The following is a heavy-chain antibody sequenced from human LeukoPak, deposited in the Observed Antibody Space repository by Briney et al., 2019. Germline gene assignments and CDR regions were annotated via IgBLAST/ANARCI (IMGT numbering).Heavy chain of an antibody. CDR2: IYYSGST. Sequence: SETLSLTCTVSGGSISSYYWSWIRQPPGKGLEWIGYIYYSGSTNYNPSLKSRVTISVDTSKNQFSLKLSSVTAADTAVYYCARQYYYDSSGYYWYFDLWGRGTLVTVSS. V-gene: IGHV4-59*08. CDR3: ARQYYYDSSGYYWYFDL. J-gene: IGHJ2*01. CDR1: GGSISSYY. D-gene: IGHD3-22*01.